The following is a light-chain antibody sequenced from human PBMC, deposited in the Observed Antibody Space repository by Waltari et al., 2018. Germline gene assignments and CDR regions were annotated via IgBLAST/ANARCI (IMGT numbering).Light chain of an antibody. CDR1: NTDVGGYTA. CDR2: NVN. Sequence: QSALTQPASVSGSPGQSIAISCTGTNTDVGGYTAVSWYQQHPGNAPKLIIYNVNNRPSGVSNRFFGSKSDNTASLTISGLQAEDEADYYCSSYATGGTYVFGTGTKVTVL. J-gene: IGLJ1*01. CDR3: SSYATGGTYV. V-gene: IGLV2-14*03.